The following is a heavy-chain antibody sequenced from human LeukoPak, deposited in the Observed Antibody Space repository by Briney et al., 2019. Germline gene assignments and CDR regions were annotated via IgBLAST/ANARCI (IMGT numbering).Heavy chain of an antibody. D-gene: IGHD7-27*01. CDR2: ISSSSSYI. V-gene: IGHV3-21*04. Sequence: PGGSLRLSCVASGFTFSSYSMNWVRQAPGKGLVWVSSISSSSSYIYYADSVKGRFTISRDNAKNSLYLQMNSLRAEDTAVYYCAKDGGLWVSAHWGDSWGRGTLVTVSS. CDR1: GFTFSSYS. J-gene: IGHJ4*02. CDR3: AKDGGLWVSAHWGDS.